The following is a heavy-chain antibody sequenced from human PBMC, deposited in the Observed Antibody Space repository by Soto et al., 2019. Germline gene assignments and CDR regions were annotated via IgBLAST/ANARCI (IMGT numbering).Heavy chain of an antibody. CDR2: ISWNSGSI. J-gene: IGHJ4*02. Sequence: GGSLRLSCAASGFTFDDYAMHWVRQAPGKGLEWVSGISWNSGSIGYADSVKGRFTISRDNAKNSLYLQMNSLRAEDTALYYCAKDPGRWGSGLNGGFSFDYWGQGTLVTVSS. CDR1: GFTFDDYA. V-gene: IGHV3-9*01. D-gene: IGHD3-10*01. CDR3: AKDPGRWGSGLNGGFSFDY.